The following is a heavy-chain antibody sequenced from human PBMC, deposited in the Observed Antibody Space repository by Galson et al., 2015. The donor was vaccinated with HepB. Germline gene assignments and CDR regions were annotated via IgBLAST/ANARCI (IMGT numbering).Heavy chain of an antibody. CDR1: GFTFSSYA. J-gene: IGHJ2*01. V-gene: IGHV3-23*01. D-gene: IGHD1-7*01. CDR2: ISGSGGST. Sequence: SLRLSCAASGFTFSSYAMSWVRQAPGKGLEWVSSISGSGGSTYYADSVKGRFTISRDNSKNTLYLQMNSLRAEDTAVYYCAAGPGGTGTTYFDLWGRGTLVTVSS. CDR3: AAGPGGTGTTYFDL.